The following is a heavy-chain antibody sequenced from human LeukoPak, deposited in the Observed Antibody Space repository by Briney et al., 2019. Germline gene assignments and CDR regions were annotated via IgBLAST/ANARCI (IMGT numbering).Heavy chain of an antibody. CDR2: INPSGGST. CDR1: GYTFTSYY. CDR3: ARVGYYYDSSGPAGAFDI. J-gene: IGHJ3*02. Sequence: ASVKVSCKASGYTFTSYYMHWVRQAPGQGLEWMGIINPSGGSTSYAQKFRGRVTMTRDTSTSTVYMELSSLRSEDTAVYYCARVGYYYDSSGPAGAFDIWGQGTMVTVSS. D-gene: IGHD3-22*01. V-gene: IGHV1-46*01.